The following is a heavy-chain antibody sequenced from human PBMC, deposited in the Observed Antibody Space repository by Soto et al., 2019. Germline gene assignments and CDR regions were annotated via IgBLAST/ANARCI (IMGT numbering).Heavy chain of an antibody. CDR1: GFPFSSYA. CDR2: ISATGGGT. D-gene: IGHD3-16*01. J-gene: IGHJ4*02. V-gene: IGHV3-23*01. CDR3: AKDRRAGGNSAFYFDF. Sequence: PGGSLRLSCAASGFPFSSYAMSWVRQAPGKGLEWVSLISATGGGTYYADSVKGRFTIPRDNSHNTLYLQVHSLTAEDTAVYYCAKDRRAGGNSAFYFDFWGQGAQVTVSS.